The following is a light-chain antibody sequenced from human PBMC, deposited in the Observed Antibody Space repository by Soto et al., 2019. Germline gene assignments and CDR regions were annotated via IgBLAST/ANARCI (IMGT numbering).Light chain of an antibody. CDR2: DAS. Sequence: EIVLTQSPATLSLSPGERATLSCRASQSIGSFLHWFQQKPGQAPRLLIYDASNRATGIPARLSGSGSGTDFTLTISSLEPEDLAIYYCHQRSDWPRTFGQGTKV. J-gene: IGKJ1*01. CDR1: QSIGSF. V-gene: IGKV3-11*01. CDR3: HQRSDWPRT.